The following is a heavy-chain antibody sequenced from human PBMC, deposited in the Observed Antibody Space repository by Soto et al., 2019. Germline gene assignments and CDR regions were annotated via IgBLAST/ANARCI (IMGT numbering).Heavy chain of an antibody. CDR2: INAGNGNT. D-gene: IGHD3-22*01. V-gene: IGHV1-3*01. CDR1: GYTFTSYA. Sequence: QVQLVQSGAEVKKPGASVKVSCKASGYTFTSYAMHWVRQAPGQRLEWMGWINAGNGNTKYSQKFQGRVTITRDTAASTAYMELSSMRSEDTAVYYCARDGNNDYDSSGYYYWGQGTLVTVSS. CDR3: ARDGNNDYDSSGYYY. J-gene: IGHJ4*02.